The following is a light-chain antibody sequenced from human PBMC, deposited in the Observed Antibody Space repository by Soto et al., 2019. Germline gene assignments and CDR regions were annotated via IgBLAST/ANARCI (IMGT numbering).Light chain of an antibody. CDR1: SSDVGSYNY. V-gene: IGLV2-14*01. Sequence: QSVLTQPASVSGSPGQSITISCTGTSSDVGSYNYVSWYQLHPGKAPKLMIYEVSNRPSGVSNRFSGPKSGDTASLTISGLQAEDEADYYCSSYTTRTTLYVFGTGTKV. CDR2: EVS. J-gene: IGLJ1*01. CDR3: SSYTTRTTLYV.